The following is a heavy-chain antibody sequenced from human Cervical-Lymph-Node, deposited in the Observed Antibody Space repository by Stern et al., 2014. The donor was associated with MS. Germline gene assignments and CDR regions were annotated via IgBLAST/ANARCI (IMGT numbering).Heavy chain of an antibody. D-gene: IGHD3-10*01. CDR2: ISYDESNI. CDR3: AKVGGGITARLDGFDI. CDR1: GFTFSLYG. J-gene: IGHJ3*02. Sequence: VQLVESGGGVVQPGRSLRLSCAASGFTFSLYGMHWVRQAPGKGLEWVAVISYDESNIYYAASVKGRFTISRDNSKNTLYLQMSGLRTEDTAVYYCAKVGGGITARLDGFDIWGQGTMVTVSS. V-gene: IGHV3-30*18.